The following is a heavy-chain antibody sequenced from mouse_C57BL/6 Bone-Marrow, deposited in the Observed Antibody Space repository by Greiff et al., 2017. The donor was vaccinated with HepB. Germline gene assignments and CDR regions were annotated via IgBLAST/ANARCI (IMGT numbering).Heavy chain of an antibody. D-gene: IGHD2-3*01. CDR2: ISNGGGST. Sequence: EVQVVESGGGLVQPGGSLKLSCAASGFTFSDYYMYWVRQTPKKRLEWVAYISNGGGSTYSPDTVKGRFTISRDNAKNTLDLQMSRLKSEDTAMYYCARHIYDGYSQGAMDYWGQGTSVTVSS. CDR3: ARHIYDGYSQGAMDY. V-gene: IGHV5-12*01. CDR1: GFTFSDYY. J-gene: IGHJ4*01.